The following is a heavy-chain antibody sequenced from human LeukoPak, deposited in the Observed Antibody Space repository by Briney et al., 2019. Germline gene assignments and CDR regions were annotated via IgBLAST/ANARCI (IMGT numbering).Heavy chain of an antibody. CDR2: IIPIFGTA. V-gene: IGHV1-69*13. CDR3: ARDVVNDIVVVPAAIEG. D-gene: IGHD2-2*02. J-gene: IGHJ4*02. CDR1: GGTFSSYA. Sequence: SVKVSCKASGGTFSSYAISWVRQAPGQGLEWMGGIIPIFGTANYAQKFQGRVTITADESTSTAYMELSSLRSEDTAVYYCARDVVNDIVVVPAAIEGWGQGTLVTVSS.